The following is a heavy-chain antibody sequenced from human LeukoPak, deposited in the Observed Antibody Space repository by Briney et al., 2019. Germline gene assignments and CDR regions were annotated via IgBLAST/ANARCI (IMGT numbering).Heavy chain of an antibody. V-gene: IGHV3-7*04. J-gene: IGHJ4*02. CDR1: GFTFSSYW. Sequence: GGSLRLSCAASGFTFSSYWMTWIRQAPGKGLEWVANIKQDGSDKYYVNSVKGRFTISRDNAKNSLYLQMNSLRAEDTAVYYCAREGTGTFDYWGQGTLVTVSS. CDR3: AREGTGTFDY. CDR2: IKQDGSDK. D-gene: IGHD1-1*01.